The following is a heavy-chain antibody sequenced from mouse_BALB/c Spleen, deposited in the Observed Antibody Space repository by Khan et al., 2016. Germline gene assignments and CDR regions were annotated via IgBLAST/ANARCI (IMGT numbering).Heavy chain of an antibody. J-gene: IGHJ3*01. CDR1: GYTFTSHW. Sequence: QVQLKQSGAELAEPGASVKMSCKASGYTFTSHWMHWIKQRPGQGLEWIGYIIPTTGYTEYNQKFKDMATLTADKSSSTAYMQLSSLTSEDSAVYYCTTGRIRGWFADWGQGTLVTVSA. D-gene: IGHD2-4*01. CDR3: TTGRIRGWFAD. V-gene: IGHV1-7*01. CDR2: IIPTTGYT.